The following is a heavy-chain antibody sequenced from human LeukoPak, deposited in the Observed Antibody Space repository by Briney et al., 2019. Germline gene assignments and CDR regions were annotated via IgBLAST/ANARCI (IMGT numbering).Heavy chain of an antibody. CDR1: GFTFSSYW. J-gene: IGHJ4*02. Sequence: GGSLRPSCAASGFTFSSYWMHWVRQAPGKGLVWVSRINSDGSSTSYADSVKGRFTISRDNAKNTLYLQMNSLRGEDTAMYYCSRGGRVGSGWYGYHYWGQGALVTVSS. V-gene: IGHV3-74*01. D-gene: IGHD6-19*01. CDR3: SRGGRVGSGWYGYHY. CDR2: INSDGSST.